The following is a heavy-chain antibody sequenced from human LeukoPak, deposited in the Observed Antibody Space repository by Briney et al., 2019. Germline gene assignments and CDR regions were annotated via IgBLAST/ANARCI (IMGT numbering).Heavy chain of an antibody. J-gene: IGHJ6*03. V-gene: IGHV4-34*01. CDR3: ARVAYRYSINDWSRTGLGAYATKYYYYMDV. CDR2: INHNGGT. Sequence: SETLSLTCAVYGGSFSDYSWTWIRQAPGEGLEWIGEINHNGGTNNKPSLVSRVIMSVDTSKTQFSLRVSSVPAAHTAVYYCARVAYRYSINDWSRTGLGAYATKYYYYMDVWGKGTTVTVSS. CDR1: GGSFSDYS. D-gene: IGHD3-9*01.